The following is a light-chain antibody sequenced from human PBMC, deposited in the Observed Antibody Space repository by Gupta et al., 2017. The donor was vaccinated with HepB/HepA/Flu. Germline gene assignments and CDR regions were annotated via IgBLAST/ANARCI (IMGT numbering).Light chain of an antibody. V-gene: IGKV1-9*01. CDR3: QQRNSYPLT. J-gene: IGKJ4*01. Sequence: DIQLTQSPSFLSASVGDRVTITCRASQGISSSLGWYQQRPGQAPTFLIYDASTLQSGVPSRFSGSGSGTEFTLTINTLQPEDFATYYCQQRNSYPLTFGGGTKVESK. CDR1: QGISSS. CDR2: DAS.